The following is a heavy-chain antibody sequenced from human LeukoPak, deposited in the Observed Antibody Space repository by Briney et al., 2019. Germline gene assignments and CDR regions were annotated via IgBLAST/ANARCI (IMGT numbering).Heavy chain of an antibody. CDR2: INHSGST. V-gene: IGHV4-34*01. J-gene: IGHJ4*02. D-gene: IGHD1-26*01. CDR3: ARVTGSYHDC. CDR1: GGSFSGYY. Sequence: PSETLSLTCAVYGGSFSGYYWSWIRQPPGKGLEWIGEINHSGSTNYNPSLKSRVTISVDTSKNQFSLKLSSVTAADTAVYYCARVTGSYHDCWGQGTLVTVSS.